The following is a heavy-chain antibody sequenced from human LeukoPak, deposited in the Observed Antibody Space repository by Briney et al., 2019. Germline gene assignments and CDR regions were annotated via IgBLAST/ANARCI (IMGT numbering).Heavy chain of an antibody. D-gene: IGHD6-19*01. V-gene: IGHV1-18*01. CDR2: ISAYNGNT. J-gene: IGHJ4*02. CDR3: ARMGSGSGWSYYFDY. Sequence: ASVKVSCKASGYTFTSYGISWVRQAPGQGLEWMGWISAYNGNTNYAQKLQGRVTMTTDTSTSTAYMELRSLRSDDTAVYYCARMGSGSGWSYYFDYWGQGTLVTVSS. CDR1: GYTFTSYG.